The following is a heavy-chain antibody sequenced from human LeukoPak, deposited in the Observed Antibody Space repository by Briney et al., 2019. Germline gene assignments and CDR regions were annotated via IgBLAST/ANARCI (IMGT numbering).Heavy chain of an antibody. CDR3: AREGVFCVRNCISNSGARFDP. D-gene: IGHD2-2*01. V-gene: IGHV3-7*01. Sequence: GGSLRLSWAASGFTFSSYGIHWVRQAPGRGLEWVANIRQDSSVSYYVDSVKGRFTISRDNAKNTVYLQMSSLRAEDTAVYYCAREGVFCVRNCISNSGARFDPWGQGTLVTVSS. J-gene: IGHJ5*02. CDR1: GFTFSSYG. CDR2: IRQDSSVS.